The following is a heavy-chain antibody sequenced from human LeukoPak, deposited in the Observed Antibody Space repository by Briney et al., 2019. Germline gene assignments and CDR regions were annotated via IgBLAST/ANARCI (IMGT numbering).Heavy chain of an antibody. V-gene: IGHV4-34*01. CDR2: INHRGDT. CDR1: GGSFSGYY. D-gene: IGHD3-22*01. Sequence: PSETLSLTCAVYGGSFSGYYWSWIRQPPGMGLEWIGEINHRGDTNYNPSLKSRVTISVDTSKNHFSLRLSSVTAADTAVYYCARAAGPYDSSGYYFNFEYWGQGTLITVSS. J-gene: IGHJ4*02. CDR3: ARAAGPYDSSGYYFNFEY.